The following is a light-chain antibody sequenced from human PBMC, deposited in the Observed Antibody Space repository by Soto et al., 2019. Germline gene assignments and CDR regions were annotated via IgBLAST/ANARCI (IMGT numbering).Light chain of an antibody. CDR1: SSDVGGYNY. J-gene: IGLJ1*01. Sequence: QSVLTQPPSASGSPGQSVTISCTGTSSDVGGYNYVSWYQQHSGKAPKLMIYEVSERPSGVPDRFSGSKSSNTASLTVSGLQAEDEADYYCSSYAGSNNFVFGTGTKVTVL. V-gene: IGLV2-8*01. CDR3: SSYAGSNNFV. CDR2: EVS.